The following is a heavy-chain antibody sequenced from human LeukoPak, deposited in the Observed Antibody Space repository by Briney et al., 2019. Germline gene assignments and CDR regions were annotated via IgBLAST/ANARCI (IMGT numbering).Heavy chain of an antibody. CDR2: ISGSGGST. V-gene: IGHV3-23*01. CDR1: GFTFSSYS. J-gene: IGHJ4*02. D-gene: IGHD6-13*01. CDR3: AKSRASSGVAPAGYDY. Sequence: GGSLRLSCAASGFTFSSYSMTWVRQAPGQGLEWVPSISGSGGSTYHADSVKGRFTISRDISKNTLYLQMNSLRAEDTAAYYCAKSRASSGVAPAGYDYWGQGTLVTVSS.